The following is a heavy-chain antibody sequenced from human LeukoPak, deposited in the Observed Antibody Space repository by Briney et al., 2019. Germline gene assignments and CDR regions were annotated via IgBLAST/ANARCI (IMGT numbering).Heavy chain of an antibody. CDR3: ARHIVVGAVGGFDP. CDR1: GGSISSYY. CDR2: IHYSGST. Sequence: NPLETLSLACTVSGGSISSYYWSWIRQSPGKGPEWIGYIHYSGSTNYNPSLKSRVTISEDTSKNQFSLKLSSVTAADTAVYYCARHIVVGAVGGFDPWGQGTLVTVSS. J-gene: IGHJ5*02. D-gene: IGHD2-21*01. V-gene: IGHV4-59*01.